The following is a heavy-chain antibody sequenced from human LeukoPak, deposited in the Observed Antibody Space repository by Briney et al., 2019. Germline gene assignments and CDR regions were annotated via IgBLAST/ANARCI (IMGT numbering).Heavy chain of an antibody. Sequence: GGSLRLSCAASGFSFSNYGMNWVRQAPGKGLEWVSGITGNGATTYYADSVKGRFTISRDNSRNTVYLQMNSLRAEDTAVYYCARAKRYLQWFGEFMDHYYYMDVWGKGTTVTISS. CDR1: GFSFSNYG. CDR3: ARAKRYLQWFGEFMDHYYYMDV. V-gene: IGHV3-23*01. J-gene: IGHJ6*03. CDR2: ITGNGATT. D-gene: IGHD3-10*01.